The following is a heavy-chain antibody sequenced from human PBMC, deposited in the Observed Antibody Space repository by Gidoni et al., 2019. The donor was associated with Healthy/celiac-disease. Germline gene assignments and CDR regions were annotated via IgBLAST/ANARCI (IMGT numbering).Heavy chain of an antibody. D-gene: IGHD6-13*01. V-gene: IGHV4-61*01. Sequence: QVQLQESGPGLVKPSETLSLTCTVSGGSVSSGSYYWSWIRQPPGKGLEWIGYIYYSGRTNYNPSLKSRVTISVDTSKNQFSLKLSSVTAADTAVYYCARGAAAAGSFDYWGQGTLVTVSS. CDR1: GGSVSSGSYY. J-gene: IGHJ4*02. CDR2: IYYSGRT. CDR3: ARGAAAAGSFDY.